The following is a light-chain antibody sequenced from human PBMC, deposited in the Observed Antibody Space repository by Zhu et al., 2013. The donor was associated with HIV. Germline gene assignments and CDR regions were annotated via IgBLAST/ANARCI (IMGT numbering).Light chain of an antibody. CDR1: QGIRSN. CDR2: AAS. Sequence: IQLTQSPSSLSASIGDRVTITCRASQGIRSNLAWYQQKLGEAPKLLIYAASTTQSGVPSRFGGRGSGTEFTLTIDSLQPEDFATYYCHQSYTNPFTFGPGTKVDLK. CDR3: HQSYTNPFT. J-gene: IGKJ3*01. V-gene: IGKV1-9*01.